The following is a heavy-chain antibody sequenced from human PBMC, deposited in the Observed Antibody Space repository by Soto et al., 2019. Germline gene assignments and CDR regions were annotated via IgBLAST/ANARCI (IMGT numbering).Heavy chain of an antibody. V-gene: IGHV3-23*01. J-gene: IGHJ4*02. CDR2: IGAHDDGYT. CDR3: AKGDWADY. Sequence: EVQLLESGGGLVQPGGSLRLSCAASGFTFSTFAMTWVRQGPGKGLEWVSYIGAHDDGYTHYADSVKGRFTVSRDNSKNPLHLQMTSLRADDTAIYSCAKGDWADYWGPGALVTVSS. D-gene: IGHD3-9*01. CDR1: GFTFSTFA.